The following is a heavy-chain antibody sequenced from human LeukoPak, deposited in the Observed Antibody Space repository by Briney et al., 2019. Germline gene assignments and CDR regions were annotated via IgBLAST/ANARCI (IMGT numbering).Heavy chain of an antibody. CDR3: ARDKGDIVVVPAALFDY. Sequence: GRSLRLSCEASGFTFSSYGMHWVRQAPGKGLEWVAVIWYDGSNKYYADSVKGRFTISRDNSKNTLYLQMNSLRAEDTAVYYCARDKGDIVVVPAALFDYWGQGTLVTVSS. J-gene: IGHJ4*02. CDR2: IWYDGSNK. D-gene: IGHD2-2*01. CDR1: GFTFSSYG. V-gene: IGHV3-33*01.